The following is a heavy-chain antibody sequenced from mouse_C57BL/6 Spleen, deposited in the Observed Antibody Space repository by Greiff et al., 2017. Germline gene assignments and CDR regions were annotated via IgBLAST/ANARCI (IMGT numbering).Heavy chain of an antibody. V-gene: IGHV1-82*01. J-gene: IGHJ2*01. D-gene: IGHD2-3*01. CDR1: GYAFTSSW. Sequence: VQLQQSGPELVKPGASVKISCKASGYAFTSSWMNWVTQRPGQGLEWIGRIYPGAGDTNYTGKFKGKATLTADKSSSTAYMQLSSLASEDYAVYCCAREDDGYLDDWGKGTTLTVSS. CDR3: AREDDGYLDD. CDR2: IYPGAGDT.